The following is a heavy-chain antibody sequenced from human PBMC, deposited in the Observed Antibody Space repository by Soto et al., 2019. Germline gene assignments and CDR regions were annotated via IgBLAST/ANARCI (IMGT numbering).Heavy chain of an antibody. CDR1: GFTLSGYW. CDR2: IKQDGSEK. Sequence: EEQLVESGGGLVQPGGSLRLSCAASGFTLSGYWISWVRQAPGKGLEWVANIKQDGSEKYYVDSVKGRFTISRDNAKNSLFLQMNSLRAEDTAVYCCARVGVSGSFPPFDYWGQGTLVTVSS. CDR3: ARVGVSGSFPPFDY. D-gene: IGHD3-10*01. J-gene: IGHJ4*02. V-gene: IGHV3-7*05.